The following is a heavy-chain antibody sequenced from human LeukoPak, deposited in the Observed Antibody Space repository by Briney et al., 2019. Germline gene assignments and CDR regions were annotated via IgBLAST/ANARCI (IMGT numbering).Heavy chain of an antibody. CDR1: GFTFSSYG. CDR2: ISYDGSNK. Sequence: PGRSLRLSCAASGFTFSSYGMHWVRQAPGKGLEWVAVISYDGSNKYYADSVKGRFTISRDNSKNTLYLQMNSLRAEDTAVYYCAKDTAPLYYYDSSGYSIDVGYYYYGMDVWGQGTTVTVSS. V-gene: IGHV3-30*18. J-gene: IGHJ6*02. CDR3: AKDTAPLYYYDSSGYSIDVGYYYYGMDV. D-gene: IGHD3-22*01.